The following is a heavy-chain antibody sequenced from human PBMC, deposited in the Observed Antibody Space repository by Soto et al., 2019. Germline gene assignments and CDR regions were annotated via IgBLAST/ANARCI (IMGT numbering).Heavy chain of an antibody. Sequence: EVQLVESGGGLVQPGGSLRLSCAASGFSFSDHYIDWVRQAPGKGLEWVGRSRNKAKSYTTDFAASVKGRFTISRDDSKNSVFVQMNGLKTEDTAVYYCARVGLNTATTSSDYWGQGTLVTVSS. CDR3: ARVGLNTATTSSDY. J-gene: IGHJ4*02. V-gene: IGHV3-72*01. D-gene: IGHD4-17*01. CDR1: GFSFSDHY. CDR2: SRNKAKSYTT.